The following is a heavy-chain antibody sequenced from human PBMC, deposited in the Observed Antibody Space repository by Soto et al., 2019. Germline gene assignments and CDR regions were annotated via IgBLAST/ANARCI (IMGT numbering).Heavy chain of an antibody. Sequence: QVQLVQSGAEVKKPGASVKVSCKASGYSFTSYFMHWVRQAPAQGLEWAGIINPTSGSTSYAQKLQGRVTVTRDTSTSTVYMELSSLRSDDTAVYYCARDIVVLPVTNGMDVWGQGTTVTVSS. J-gene: IGHJ6*02. CDR3: ARDIVVLPVTNGMDV. V-gene: IGHV1-46*04. CDR2: INPTSGST. D-gene: IGHD2-2*01. CDR1: GYSFTSYF.